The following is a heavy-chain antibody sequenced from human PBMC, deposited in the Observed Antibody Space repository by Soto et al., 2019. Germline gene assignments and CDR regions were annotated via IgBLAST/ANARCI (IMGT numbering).Heavy chain of an antibody. Sequence: GGSLRLSCAASGFNFGSYWMSWVRQAPGRGLEWVGNINPGGREKNYVDSVKGRFSISRDDAEKSHHLQMNSLRVEDTAVYYCAKYGSGSYGAYALDMWGQGTMVTVSS. CDR3: AKYGSGSYGAYALDM. D-gene: IGHD3-10*01. CDR2: INPGGREK. CDR1: GFNFGSYW. J-gene: IGHJ3*02. V-gene: IGHV3-7*01.